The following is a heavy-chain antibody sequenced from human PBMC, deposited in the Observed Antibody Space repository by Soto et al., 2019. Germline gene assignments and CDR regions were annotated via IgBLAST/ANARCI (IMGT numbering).Heavy chain of an antibody. J-gene: IGHJ6*02. CDR2: ISAYNGNT. V-gene: IGHV1-18*01. CDR3: ARDGAATDV. CDR1: GYTFTTYG. D-gene: IGHD2-15*01. Sequence: QVQLVQSGAEVKKPGASVKVSCKASGYTFTTYGITWVRQAPGQGLEWMGCISAYNGNTNYAQKLQGRVTMTTDTSTGTAYRELGNRRSDDTAVNYCARDGAATDVGGQGTTVTVSS.